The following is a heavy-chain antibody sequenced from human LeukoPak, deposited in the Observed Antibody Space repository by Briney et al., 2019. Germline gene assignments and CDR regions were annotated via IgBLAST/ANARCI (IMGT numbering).Heavy chain of an antibody. D-gene: IGHD6-19*01. Sequence: GGSLRLSCAASGFTFSTYSMNWVRQAPGKGLEWVSSISSSSRDIYYADSVKGRFTISRDNAKNSLYLQMNSLRAEDTAVYYCAKEEWLAYYFDYWGQGTLVTVSS. CDR1: GFTFSTYS. J-gene: IGHJ4*02. CDR3: AKEEWLAYYFDY. CDR2: ISSSSRDI. V-gene: IGHV3-21*01.